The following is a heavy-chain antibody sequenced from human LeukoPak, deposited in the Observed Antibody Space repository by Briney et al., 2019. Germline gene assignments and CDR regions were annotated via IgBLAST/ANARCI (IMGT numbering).Heavy chain of an antibody. Sequence: GGSLRLSCAASGFTFDDYAMHWVRQAPGKGLEWVAGINWNSISAVYADSLKGRLTISRDNAKNSLFLQMNSLKTEDTAFYYCAKGARSSSGYTTDWGQGILVTVSS. CDR1: GFTFDDYA. D-gene: IGHD3-22*01. J-gene: IGHJ4*02. CDR2: INWNSISA. V-gene: IGHV3-9*01. CDR3: AKGARSSSGYTTD.